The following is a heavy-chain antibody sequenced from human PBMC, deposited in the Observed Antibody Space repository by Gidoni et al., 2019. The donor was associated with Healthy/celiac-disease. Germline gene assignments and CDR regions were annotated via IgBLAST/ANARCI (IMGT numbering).Heavy chain of an antibody. D-gene: IGHD3-9*01. J-gene: IGHJ4*02. CDR1: GGSISSSNW. CDR3: APRRDDIGSSHRGVDY. V-gene: IGHV4-4*02. Sequence: QVQLQESGPGLVKPSGTLSLTCAVSGGSISSSNWWSWVRQPPGKGLEWIGEIDHSGSTNYNPSLKSRVTISVDKSKNQFSLKLSSVTAADTAVYYCAPRRDDIGSSHRGVDYWGQGTLVTVSS. CDR2: IDHSGST.